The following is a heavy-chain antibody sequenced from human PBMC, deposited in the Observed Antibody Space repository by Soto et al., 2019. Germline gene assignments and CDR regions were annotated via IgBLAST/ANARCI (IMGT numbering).Heavy chain of an antibody. CDR3: ARSGGVGGYSGMDV. J-gene: IGHJ6*02. CDR1: GFTFSSYG. CDR2: IWYDGSNK. V-gene: IGHV3-33*01. Sequence: GGSLRLSCAASGFTFSSYGMHWVRQAPGKGLEWVAVIWYDGSNKYYADSVKGRFTISRDNSKNTLYLQMNSLRAEDTAVYYCARSGGVGGYSGMDVWGQGTTVTVSS. D-gene: IGHD3-22*01.